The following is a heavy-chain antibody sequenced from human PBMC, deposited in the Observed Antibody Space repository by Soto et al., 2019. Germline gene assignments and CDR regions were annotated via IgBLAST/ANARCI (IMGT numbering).Heavy chain of an antibody. D-gene: IGHD6-13*01. V-gene: IGHV4-34*01. CDR2: INHSGST. CDR1: GGSFSGYY. J-gene: IGHJ4*02. CDR3: ARGKFIAAAGTYFDY. Sequence: PSETLSLTCAVYGGSFSGYYWSWIRQPPGKGLEWIGEINHSGSTNYNPSLKSRVTISVDTSKNQFSLKLSSVTAADTAVYYCARGKFIAAAGTYFDYWGQGTLVTVSS.